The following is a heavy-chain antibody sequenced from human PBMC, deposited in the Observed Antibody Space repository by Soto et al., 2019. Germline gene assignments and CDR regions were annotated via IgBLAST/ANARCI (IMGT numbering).Heavy chain of an antibody. V-gene: IGHV3-30*03. CDR2: TTYDGGIK. J-gene: IGHJ6*02. D-gene: IGHD1-1*01. CDR3: AGALENPYFYYGLNV. CDR1: GFSLSSYG. Sequence: GGSLRLSCAASGFSLSSYGMEWVRLAPGKGLEWVAATTYDGGIKHYVDSVKGRFTIPRDNSKNTLYLQMNSLRVEDTATYYCAGALENPYFYYGLNVWGQGTTVTVSS.